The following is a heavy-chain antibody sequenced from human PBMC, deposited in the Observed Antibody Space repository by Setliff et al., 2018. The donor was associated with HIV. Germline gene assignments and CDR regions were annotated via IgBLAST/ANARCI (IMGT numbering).Heavy chain of an antibody. Sequence: ASVKVSCKASGYTFSAYYLHWVRRAPGQGLEWMGWINPNSGATNYAHNFQGRVTMTRDTSISTAYMDLSSLTSDDTAVYYCVLASIVSTARLNHWGRGTLVTVSS. CDR3: VLASIVSTARLNH. D-gene: IGHD1-26*01. CDR2: INPNSGAT. J-gene: IGHJ5*02. V-gene: IGHV1-2*02. CDR1: GYTFSAYY.